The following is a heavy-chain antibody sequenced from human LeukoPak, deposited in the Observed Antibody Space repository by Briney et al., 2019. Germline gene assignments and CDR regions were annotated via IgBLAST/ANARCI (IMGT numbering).Heavy chain of an antibody. V-gene: IGHV3-30*03. J-gene: IGHJ4*02. CDR1: GFTFSSYG. D-gene: IGHD5-24*01. CDR2: ISYDGSNK. Sequence: PGGSLRLSCAASGFTFSSYGMHWVRQAPGKGLEWVAVISYDGSNKYYADSVKGRFTISRDNSKNTLYLQMNSLRAEDTAVYYCARVPDVKTIIAEMANWGQGTLVTVSS. CDR3: ARVPDVKTIIAEMAN.